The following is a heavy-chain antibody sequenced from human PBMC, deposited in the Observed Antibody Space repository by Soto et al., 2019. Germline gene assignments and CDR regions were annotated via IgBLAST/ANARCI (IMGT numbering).Heavy chain of an antibody. V-gene: IGHV4-30-2*01. J-gene: IGHJ4*02. D-gene: IGHD2-15*01. Sequence: SETLSLTCAVSDGSISSCGYSWSWIRQPPGKGLEWIGYIYHSGSTYYSPSLKSRVTISVDRSKNQFSLKLSSVTAADTAVYYCARVGVVAATGIDYWGQGTLVTVSS. CDR1: DGSISSCGYS. CDR3: ARVGVVAATGIDY. CDR2: IYHSGST.